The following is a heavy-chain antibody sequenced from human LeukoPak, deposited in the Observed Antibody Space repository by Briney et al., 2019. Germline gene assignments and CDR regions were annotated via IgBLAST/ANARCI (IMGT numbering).Heavy chain of an antibody. CDR2: INSDGSSI. D-gene: IGHD3-16*02. V-gene: IGHV3-74*01. Sequence: GGSLRLSCAASGFTFSNYWMHWVRQAPGKGLVWVSQINSDGSSIRYADSVKGRFTISRDNAKNTLYLQMSSLRAEETAVYFCAKEGVKYFDYWGQGTLATVSS. J-gene: IGHJ4*02. CDR3: AKEGVKYFDY. CDR1: GFTFSNYW.